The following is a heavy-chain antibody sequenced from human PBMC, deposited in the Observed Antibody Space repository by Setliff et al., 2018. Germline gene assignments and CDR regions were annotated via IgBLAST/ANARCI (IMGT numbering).Heavy chain of an antibody. CDR2: INPSSGRT. D-gene: IGHD5-18*01. CDR1: GYTFTSHY. CDR3: ARAPGYSYGYYYYGMDV. V-gene: IGHV1-46*01. J-gene: IGHJ6*02. Sequence: ASVKVSCKASGYTFTSHYMHWVRQAPGLGLEWMGTINPSSGRTSYAQKFQGRVTMTRDTSTSTVYMDMSSLRSEDSAVYYCARAPGYSYGYYYYGMDVWGQGTTVTVSS.